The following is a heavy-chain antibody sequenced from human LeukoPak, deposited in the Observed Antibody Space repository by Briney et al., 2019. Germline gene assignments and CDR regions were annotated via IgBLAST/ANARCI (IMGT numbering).Heavy chain of an antibody. CDR3: AFSGSYFFDP. V-gene: IGHV4-34*01. CDR2: INHSGST. CDR1: GGSFSGYY. J-gene: IGHJ5*02. D-gene: IGHD1-26*01. Sequence: SETLSLTCAVYGGSFSGYYWSWIRQPPGKGLEWIGEINHSGSTNYNPSLKSRGTISVDTSKNQFSLKLSSVTAADTAVYYCAFSGSYFFDPWGQGTLVTVSS.